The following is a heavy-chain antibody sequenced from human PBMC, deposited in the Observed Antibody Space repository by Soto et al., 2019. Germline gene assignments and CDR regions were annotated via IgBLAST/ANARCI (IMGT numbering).Heavy chain of an antibody. V-gene: IGHV1-3*01. CDR2: INAAIGNT. CDR1: GYTFTNYA. CDR3: ARRNVYGSGSYSFDY. Sequence: QVQLVQSGAEVKKPGASVKVSCKASGYTFTNYAMHWVRQAPGQRLEWMGWINAAIGNTKYSQKFQGSVTITRDTSANTAYMEVSRLRSEDTAVYYCARRNVYGSGSYSFDYWGQGTLVTVSS. D-gene: IGHD3-10*01. J-gene: IGHJ4*02.